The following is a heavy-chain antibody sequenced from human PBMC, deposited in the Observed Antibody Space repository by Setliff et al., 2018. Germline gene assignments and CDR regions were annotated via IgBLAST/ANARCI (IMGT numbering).Heavy chain of an antibody. CDR2: IGDYNGNT. D-gene: IGHD6-19*01. J-gene: IGHJ4*02. CDR3: VRSSAPQVVLAADFDF. V-gene: IGHV1-18*01. CDR1: GYIFTKYG. Sequence: ASVKVSCKASGYIFTKYGINWVRQAPGQGLEWMGWIGDYNGNTLHAQNFQGRLTVTTDTSTNTAYMELRSLRSDDTAVYYCVRSSAPQVVLAADFDFWGQGTPVTVSS.